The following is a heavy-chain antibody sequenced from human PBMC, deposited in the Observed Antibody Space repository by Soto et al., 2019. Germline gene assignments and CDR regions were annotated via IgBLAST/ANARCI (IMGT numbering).Heavy chain of an antibody. J-gene: IGHJ6*02. CDR1: GYIFTDHY. CDR3: ARDHLSRYYYYYGMDV. CDR2: INPISGDT. Sequence: GPSVKVSCKASGYIFTDHYIHWVRQAPGQGLEWMGWINPISGDTDYAQKFQGRVIMTRDTSILTAYMDLSRLKSEDTAVYYCARDHLSRYYYYYGMDVWGQGTTVTVSS. V-gene: IGHV1-2*02.